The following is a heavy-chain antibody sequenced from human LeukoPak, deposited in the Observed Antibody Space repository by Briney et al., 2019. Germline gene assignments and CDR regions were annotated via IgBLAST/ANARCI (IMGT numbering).Heavy chain of an antibody. D-gene: IGHD3-22*01. CDR1: GFTFSSFA. Sequence: GGSLRLSCAPSGFTFSSFAMSWVRQAPGKGLEWVSAISGSGDNTYYADSVKGRFTISRDNSKNTLHLQMSSLRAEDTAVYYCAKGGRGYDSSGYLDYWGQGTLVTVSS. J-gene: IGHJ4*02. CDR2: ISGSGDNT. V-gene: IGHV3-23*01. CDR3: AKGGRGYDSSGYLDY.